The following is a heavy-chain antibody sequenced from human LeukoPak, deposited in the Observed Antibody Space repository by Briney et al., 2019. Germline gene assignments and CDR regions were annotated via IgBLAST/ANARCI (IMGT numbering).Heavy chain of an antibody. Sequence: PGGSLRLSCAASGFIVSSNFMTWVRQAPGKGLEWVSVIYSDGSTYYADSVKGRFTISRDNSKNTLSLQMNGLRAEDTAVYYCARDHVAAAGTPQHWGQGTLVTVSS. D-gene: IGHD6-13*01. J-gene: IGHJ4*02. CDR1: GFIVSSNF. CDR3: ARDHVAAAGTPQH. V-gene: IGHV3-66*01. CDR2: IYSDGST.